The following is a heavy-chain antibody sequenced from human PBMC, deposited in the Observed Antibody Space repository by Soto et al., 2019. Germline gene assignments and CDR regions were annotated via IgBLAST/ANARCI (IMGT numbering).Heavy chain of an antibody. Sequence: ASVKVSCKASGYTFTSYDINWVRQATGQGLEWMGWMNPNSGNTGYAQKFQGRVTMTRNTSISTAYMELSSLRSEDTAVYYCARDYGGANYYYHGMDVWGQGTTVTVSS. D-gene: IGHD3-10*01. CDR1: GYTFTSYD. J-gene: IGHJ6*02. CDR3: ARDYGGANYYYHGMDV. V-gene: IGHV1-8*01. CDR2: MNPNSGNT.